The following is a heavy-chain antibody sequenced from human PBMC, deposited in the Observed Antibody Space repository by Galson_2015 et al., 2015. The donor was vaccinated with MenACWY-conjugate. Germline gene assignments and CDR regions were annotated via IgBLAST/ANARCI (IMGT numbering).Heavy chain of an antibody. D-gene: IGHD6-6*01. Sequence: SLRLSCAASGFSFRSNAMSWVRQAPGKGLEWVSAISASGGSTYYPDYAKGRFTISRDNSKNTLFLEMNRLRGEDTALYYCVKERGSLSHNYYFYFMDVWGKGTTVTVS. V-gene: IGHV3-23*01. CDR1: GFSFRSNA. CDR2: ISASGGST. CDR3: VKERGSLSHNYYFYFMDV. J-gene: IGHJ6*03.